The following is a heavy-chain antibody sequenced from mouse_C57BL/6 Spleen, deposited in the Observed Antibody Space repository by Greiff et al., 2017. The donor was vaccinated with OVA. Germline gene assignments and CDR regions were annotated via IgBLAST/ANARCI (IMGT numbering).Heavy chain of an antibody. CDR3: ARGTTVVATGPFDY. D-gene: IGHD1-1*01. V-gene: IGHV1-82*01. CDR2: IYPGDGDT. Sequence: VQLQQSGPELVKPGASVKISCKASGYAFSSSWMNWVKQRPGKGLEWIGRIYPGDGDTNYNGKFKGKATLTADKSSSTAYMQLSSLTSEDSAVYFCARGTTVVATGPFDYWGQGTTLTVSS. CDR1: GYAFSSSW. J-gene: IGHJ2*01.